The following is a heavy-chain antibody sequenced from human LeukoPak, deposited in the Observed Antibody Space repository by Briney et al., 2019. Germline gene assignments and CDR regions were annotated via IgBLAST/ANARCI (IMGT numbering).Heavy chain of an antibody. CDR2: IIPILGIA. Sequence: SVKVSCKASGGTFSSYAISWVRQAPGQGLEWMGRIIPILGIANYAQKFQGRVTITADKSTSTAYVELSSLRSEDTAVYYCARGGYYDSSGYRFNWFDPWGQGTLVTVSS. J-gene: IGHJ5*02. D-gene: IGHD3-22*01. CDR1: GGTFSSYA. CDR3: ARGGYYDSSGYRFNWFDP. V-gene: IGHV1-69*04.